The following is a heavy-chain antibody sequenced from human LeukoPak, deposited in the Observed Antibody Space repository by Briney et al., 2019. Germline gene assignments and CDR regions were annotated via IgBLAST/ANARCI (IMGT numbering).Heavy chain of an antibody. CDR3: TTANYYGSAIDY. Sequence: GGSLRLSCAASGFTFSSYSMNWVRQAPGKGLEWVGRIKSKTDGGTTDYAAPVKGRFTISRDDSKNTLYLQMNSLKTEDTAVYYCTTANYYGSAIDYWGQGTLVTVSS. J-gene: IGHJ4*02. V-gene: IGHV3-15*01. D-gene: IGHD3-10*01. CDR1: GFTFSSYS. CDR2: IKSKTDGGTT.